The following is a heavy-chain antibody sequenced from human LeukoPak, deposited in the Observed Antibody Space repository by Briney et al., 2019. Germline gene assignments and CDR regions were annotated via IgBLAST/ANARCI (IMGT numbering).Heavy chain of an antibody. CDR3: AKNSGASCYSSADS. CDR2: IDYSGGSS. CDR1: GFTLSSYE. D-gene: IGHD2-15*01. J-gene: IGHJ4*02. Sequence: GGSLRLSCTVSGFTLSSYEMSWIRQAPGKGLEWVSSIDYSGGSSYYADSVKGRFTISRDDSKNTLYLQMNSLRAEDTAVYFCAKNSGASCYSSADSWGQGTLVTVSS. V-gene: IGHV3-23*01.